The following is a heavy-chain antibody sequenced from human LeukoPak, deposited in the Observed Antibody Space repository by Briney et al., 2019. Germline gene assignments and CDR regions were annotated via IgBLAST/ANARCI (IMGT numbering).Heavy chain of an antibody. CDR2: VSGSGGST. V-gene: IGHV3-23*01. J-gene: IGHJ5*02. D-gene: IGHD6-6*01. CDR3: AKVMAARPFDP. Sequence: GGSLRLSCAASGFTFCSFAMSWVRQAPGKGLEWVSVVSGSGGSTYYADSVKGRFTISRDNSKNTLSLQMNGLRAEDTAVYYCAKVMAARPFDPWGQGTLVAVSS. CDR1: GFTFCSFA.